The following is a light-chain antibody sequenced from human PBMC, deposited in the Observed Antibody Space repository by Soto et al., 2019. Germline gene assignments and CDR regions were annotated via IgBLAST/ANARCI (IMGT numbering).Light chain of an antibody. CDR2: TNS. J-gene: IGLJ1*01. Sequence: QSVLTQPPSASGTPGQRVTISCSRSSSSIGSNSVNWYQQLPRTAPKVLIYTNSQRPSGVPDRFSGSKSGTSASLAISGLQPEDEADYYCAAWDGSLNVYVFGTGTKVTVL. CDR3: AAWDGSLNVYV. CDR1: SSSIGSNS. V-gene: IGLV1-44*01.